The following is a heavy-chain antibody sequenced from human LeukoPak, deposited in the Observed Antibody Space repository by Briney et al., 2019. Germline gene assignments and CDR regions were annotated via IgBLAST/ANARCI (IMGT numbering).Heavy chain of an antibody. V-gene: IGHV4-61*02. CDR1: GGYISGGSYY. D-gene: IGHD2-15*01. CDR3: AREGRWQLLDY. CDR2: IYSSGST. Sequence: SQTLSLTCTVSGGYISGGSYYWSWIRQPAGNGLEWIGRIYSSGSTNYNPSFRSRVTISLDTSKNQFSLKVSSVTAADTAVYYCAREGRWQLLDYWGQGTLVTVSS. J-gene: IGHJ4*02.